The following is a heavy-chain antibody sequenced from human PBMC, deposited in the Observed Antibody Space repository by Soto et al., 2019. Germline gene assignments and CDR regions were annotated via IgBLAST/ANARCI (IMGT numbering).Heavy chain of an antibody. Sequence: ASVKVSCKVSGYTLTELSMHWVRQAPGKGLEWMGGFDPEDGETIYAQKFQGRVTMTEDTSTDTAYMELSSLRSEDTAVYYCATDPVATINVRRARHHLYWGQGTLVTVSS. V-gene: IGHV1-24*01. CDR1: GYTLTELS. CDR2: FDPEDGET. CDR3: ATDPVATINVRRARHHLY. J-gene: IGHJ4*02. D-gene: IGHD5-12*01.